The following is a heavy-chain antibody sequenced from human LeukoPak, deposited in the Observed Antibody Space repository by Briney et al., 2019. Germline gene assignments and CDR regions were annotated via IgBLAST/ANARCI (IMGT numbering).Heavy chain of an antibody. CDR1: GFTFSSYA. CDR3: AKHKRELPYYFDY. CDR2: ISGSGGST. Sequence: GGSLRLSCAASGFTFSSYAMSWVRQAPGKGLEWVSAISGSGGSTYYADSVKGRFAISRDNSKNTLYLQMNSLRAEDTAVYYCAKHKRELPYYFDYWGQGTLVTVSS. V-gene: IGHV3-23*01. D-gene: IGHD1-26*01. J-gene: IGHJ4*02.